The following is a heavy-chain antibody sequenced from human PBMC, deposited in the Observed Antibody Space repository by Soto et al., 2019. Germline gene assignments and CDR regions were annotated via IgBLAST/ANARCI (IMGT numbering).Heavy chain of an antibody. CDR1: GFSLTTSGVG. J-gene: IGHJ3*01. Sequence: QYTLMESGPTLVKPTQTLTLTCSFSGFSLTTSGVGVGWIRQPPGKALEWLAHIYWSGDEHYRPSLKGRLSITKDASKNHVGLIMTNMDPVDTATYYCARGIATRPVFAFDVWGQGTTVTVSS. D-gene: IGHD6-6*01. CDR3: ARGIATRPVFAFDV. V-gene: IGHV2-5*01. CDR2: IYWSGDE.